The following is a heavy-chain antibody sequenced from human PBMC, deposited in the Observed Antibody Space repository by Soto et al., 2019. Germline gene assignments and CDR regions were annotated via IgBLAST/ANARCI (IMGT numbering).Heavy chain of an antibody. CDR3: ARAGYSGYDFYYGMDV. Sequence: PGGSLRLSCAASGFTFSSYWMSWVRQAPGKGPEWVANIKQDGSEKYYVDSVKGRFTISRDNAKNSLYLQMNSMRADDTAVYYCARAGYSGYDFYYGMDVWGQGTTVTVSS. J-gene: IGHJ6*02. CDR2: IKQDGSEK. D-gene: IGHD5-12*01. CDR1: GFTFSSYW. V-gene: IGHV3-7*03.